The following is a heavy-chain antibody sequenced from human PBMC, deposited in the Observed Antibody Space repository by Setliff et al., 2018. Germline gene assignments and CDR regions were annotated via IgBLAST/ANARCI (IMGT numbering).Heavy chain of an antibody. J-gene: IGHJ4*02. CDR2: INPNNGGT. D-gene: IGHD4-17*01. CDR1: GYTFTGYA. CDR3: ATLISDDYSDCLNY. Sequence: ASVKVSCKASGYTFTGYAMHWVRQAPGQSLEWMGWINPNNGGTHYSQEFQGRVTMTRDTSISTAYMDLSRLTSDDTAMYYCATLISDDYSDCLNYWGQGTLVTVSS. V-gene: IGHV1-2*02.